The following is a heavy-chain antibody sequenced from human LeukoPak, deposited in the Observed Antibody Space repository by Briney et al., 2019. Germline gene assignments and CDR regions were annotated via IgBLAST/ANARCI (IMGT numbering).Heavy chain of an antibody. CDR3: ASHGSYCGGDCSDFDY. J-gene: IGHJ4*02. V-gene: IGHV3-30-3*01. CDR2: ISYDGSNK. Sequence: PGGSLRLSCAASGFTFSSYAMHWVRQAPGKGLEWVAVISYDGSNKYYADSVKGRFTISRDNSKNTLYLQMNSLRAEDTAVYYCASHGSYCGGDCSDFDYWGQGTLVTVSS. CDR1: GFTFSSYA. D-gene: IGHD2-21*02.